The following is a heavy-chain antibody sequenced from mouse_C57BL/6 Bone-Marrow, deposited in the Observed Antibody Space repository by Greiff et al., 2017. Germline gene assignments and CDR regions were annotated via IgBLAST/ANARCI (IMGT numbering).Heavy chain of an antibody. J-gene: IGHJ3*01. D-gene: IGHD1-1*01. CDR2: IYPRSGNT. V-gene: IGHV1-81*01. Sequence: VKLQESGAELARPGASVKLSCKASGYTFTSYGISWVKQRTGQGLEWIGEIYPRSGNTYYNEKFKGKATLTADKSSSTAYMELRILTSEDSAVYFCARLDYYGSSSFAYWGQGTLVTVSA. CDR3: ARLDYYGSSSFAY. CDR1: GYTFTSYG.